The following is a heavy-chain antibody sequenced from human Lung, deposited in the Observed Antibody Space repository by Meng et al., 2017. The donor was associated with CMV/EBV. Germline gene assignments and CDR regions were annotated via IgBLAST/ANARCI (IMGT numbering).Heavy chain of an antibody. J-gene: IGHJ6*02. D-gene: IGHD3-3*01. CDR2: ISYDGSNK. CDR1: GFTFSSYA. Sequence: GESLKISCAAPGFTFSSYAMHWVRQAPGKGLERVAVISYDGSNKYYAGSVKGRFTISRDNSKNTLYLQMNSLRVEDTAVYYCTRGGGTISIFGVARIVGGKDVWGQGTTVTVSS. V-gene: IGHV3-30*04. CDR3: TRGGGTISIFGVARIVGGKDV.